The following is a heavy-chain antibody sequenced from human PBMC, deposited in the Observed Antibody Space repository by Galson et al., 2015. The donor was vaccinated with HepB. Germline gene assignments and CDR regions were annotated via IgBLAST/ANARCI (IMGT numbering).Heavy chain of an antibody. CDR1: GFSFTTYW. D-gene: IGHD6-19*01. CDR3: ARAHTSGWFPDY. V-gene: IGHV5-10-1*01. Sequence: QSGAEVKKSGESLRISCQGSGFSFTTYWINWVRQMPGKGLEWMGRVGPSDSYTTYSPPFQGHVTISADRSMSTAYLQWTGLKASDTAMYYCARAHTSGWFPDYWGQGTLVTVSS. CDR2: VGPSDSYT. J-gene: IGHJ4*02.